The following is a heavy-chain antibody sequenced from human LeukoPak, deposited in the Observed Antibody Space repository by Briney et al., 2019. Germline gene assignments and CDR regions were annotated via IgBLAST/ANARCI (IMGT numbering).Heavy chain of an antibody. D-gene: IGHD3-22*01. J-gene: IGHJ3*02. CDR1: RFTFSTYS. CDR3: AKSNGYGLIDI. Sequence: GGSLRLSCAASRFTFSTYSMNWVRQAPGKGLEWVSAISGSGGSTYYADSVKGRFTISRDNSKNTLYLQMNSLRAEDTAVYYCAKSNGYGLIDIWGQGTMVTVSS. V-gene: IGHV3-23*01. CDR2: ISGSGGST.